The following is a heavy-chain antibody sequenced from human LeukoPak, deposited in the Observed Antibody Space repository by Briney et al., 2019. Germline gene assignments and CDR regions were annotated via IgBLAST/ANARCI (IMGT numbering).Heavy chain of an antibody. V-gene: IGHV4-39*01. CDR2: IYYSGTT. CDR3: ARQLRGGARGNYFDY. J-gene: IGHJ4*02. CDR1: GGSISSSSYY. D-gene: IGHD1-26*01. Sequence: KPSETLSLTCTVSGGSISSSSYYGGWIRQPPGKGLEWIGSIYYSGTTYYNPSLKSRVTISVDTSKNQFSLKLRSVTAADTAVYYCARQLRGGARGNYFDYWGQGTLVTVSS.